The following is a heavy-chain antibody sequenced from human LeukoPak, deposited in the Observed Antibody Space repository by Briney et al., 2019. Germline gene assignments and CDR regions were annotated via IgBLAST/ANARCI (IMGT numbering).Heavy chain of an antibody. D-gene: IGHD3-10*01. CDR2: IIPILGIA. V-gene: IGHV1-69*04. CDR3: ARDRALYYYMDV. J-gene: IGHJ6*03. CDR1: GGTFSSYT. Sequence: SVKVSCKASGGTFSSYTISWVRQAPGQGLEWMGRIIPILGIANYAQKFQGRVTITADKSTSTAYMELSSLRSEDTAVYYCARDRALYYYMDVWGKGTTVTVSS.